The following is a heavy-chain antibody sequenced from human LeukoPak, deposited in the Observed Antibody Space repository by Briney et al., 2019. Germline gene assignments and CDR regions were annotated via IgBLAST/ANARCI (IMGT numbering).Heavy chain of an antibody. Sequence: GGSLRLSCAASGFTFSSYGMHWVRQAPGKGLEWVAFIRYDGSNKYYADSVKGRFTISRDHSKNTLYLQMNSLRAEDSAVYYCAKGGSSWSEIDYWGQGTLVTVSS. V-gene: IGHV3-30*02. CDR1: GFTFSSYG. D-gene: IGHD6-13*01. CDR3: AKGGSSWSEIDY. CDR2: IRYDGSNK. J-gene: IGHJ4*02.